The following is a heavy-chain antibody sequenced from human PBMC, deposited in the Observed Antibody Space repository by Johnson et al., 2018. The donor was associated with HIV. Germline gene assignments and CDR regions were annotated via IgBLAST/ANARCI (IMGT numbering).Heavy chain of an antibody. CDR2: IVYDGRKK. Sequence: QVQLVESGGGVVQPGGSLRLSCAASGFTFSSNAMHWVRQAPGKGLEWVAFIVYDGRKKDYADSGKGRFTISRDNSKNTMYLEMNSLRDEDTAVYYCAKGSGSGWLRDAFDIWGQGSMVTVSS. J-gene: IGHJ3*02. CDR3: AKGSGSGWLRDAFDI. V-gene: IGHV3-30*02. CDR1: GFTFSSNA. D-gene: IGHD6-19*01.